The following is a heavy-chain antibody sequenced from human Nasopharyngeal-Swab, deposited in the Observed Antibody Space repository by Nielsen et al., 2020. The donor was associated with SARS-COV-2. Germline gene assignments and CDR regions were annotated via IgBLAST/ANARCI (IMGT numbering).Heavy chain of an antibody. V-gene: IGHV3-21*01. CDR2: ISSSSSYI. CDR3: ARVAGLIAAAGDY. Sequence: VRQAPGKGLEWVSSISSSSSYIYYADSVKGRFTISRDNAKNSLYLQMNSLRAEDTAVYYCARVAGLIAAAGDYWGQGPLVTVSS. D-gene: IGHD6-13*01. J-gene: IGHJ4*02.